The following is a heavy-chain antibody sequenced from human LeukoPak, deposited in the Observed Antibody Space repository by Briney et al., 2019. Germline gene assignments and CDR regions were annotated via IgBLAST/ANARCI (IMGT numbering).Heavy chain of an antibody. CDR1: GGSISSYY. J-gene: IGHJ4*02. D-gene: IGHD6-6*01. V-gene: IGHV4-59*01. Sequence: PSDTLSLTCTVSGGSISSYYWSWIRQPPGKGLEWIGYIYYSGSTNYNPSLKSRVTISVDTSKNQFSLKLSSVTAADTAVYYCARLYSSSSYLIDYWGQGTLVTVSS. CDR3: ARLYSSSSYLIDY. CDR2: IYYSGST.